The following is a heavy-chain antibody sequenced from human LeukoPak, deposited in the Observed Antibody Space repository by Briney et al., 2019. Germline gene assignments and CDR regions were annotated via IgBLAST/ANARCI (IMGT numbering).Heavy chain of an antibody. Sequence: ASVKVSCKASGYTFTSYGISWVRLAPGQGLEWMGWISAYNGNTNYAQKLQGRVTMTTDTSTSTAYMELRSLRSDDTAVYYCARARTADYDILTGFNWFDPWGQGTLVTVSS. J-gene: IGHJ5*02. D-gene: IGHD3-9*01. CDR1: GYTFTSYG. V-gene: IGHV1-18*01. CDR2: ISAYNGNT. CDR3: ARARTADYDILTGFNWFDP.